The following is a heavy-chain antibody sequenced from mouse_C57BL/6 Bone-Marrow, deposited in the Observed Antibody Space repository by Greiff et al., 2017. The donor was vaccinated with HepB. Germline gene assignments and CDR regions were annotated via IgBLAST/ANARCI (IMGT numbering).Heavy chain of an antibody. V-gene: IGHV5-4*01. D-gene: IGHD1-1*01. J-gene: IGHJ1*03. CDR2: ISDGGSYT. CDR3: ARDTTVVSYWYFDV. CDR1: GFTFSSYA. Sequence: DVKLVESGVGLVKPGGSLKLSCAASGFTFSSYAMSWVRQTPEKRLEWVATISDGGSYTYYPDNVKGRFTISRDNAKNNLYLQMSHLKSEDTAMYYCARDTTVVSYWYFDVWGTGTTVTVSS.